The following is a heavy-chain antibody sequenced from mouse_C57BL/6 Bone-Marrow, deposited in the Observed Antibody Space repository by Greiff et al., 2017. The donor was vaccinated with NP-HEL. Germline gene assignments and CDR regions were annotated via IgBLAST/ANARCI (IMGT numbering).Heavy chain of an antibody. CDR3: AREDDSWFAY. Sequence: EVKLMESEGGLVQPGSSMKLSCTASGFTFSDYYMAWVRQFPEKGLEWVANINYDGSSNYYLAPLKSRFIISRDNAKNILYLQMSSLKSEDTATYYCAREDDSWFAYWGQGTLVTVSA. CDR1: GFTFSDYY. V-gene: IGHV5-16*01. J-gene: IGHJ3*01. CDR2: INYDGSSN. D-gene: IGHD2-4*01.